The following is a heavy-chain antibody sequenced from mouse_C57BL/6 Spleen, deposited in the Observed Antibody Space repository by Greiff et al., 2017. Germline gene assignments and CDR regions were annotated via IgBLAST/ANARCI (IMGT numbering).Heavy chain of an antibody. CDR1: GYTFTDYN. V-gene: IGHV1-22*01. D-gene: IGHD2-5*01. J-gene: IGHJ2*01. Sequence: VQLQQSGPELVKPGASVKMSCKASGYTFTDYNLHWVKQSHGKSLEWIGYINPNNGGTSYNQKFKGKATLTVNKSSSTAYMELRSLTSEDSAVYYCASSYYSNYKVGYWGQGTTLTVSS. CDR3: ASSYYSNYKVGY. CDR2: INPNNGGT.